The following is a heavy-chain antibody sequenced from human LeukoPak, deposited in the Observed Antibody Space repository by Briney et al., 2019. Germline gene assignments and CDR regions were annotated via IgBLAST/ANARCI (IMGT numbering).Heavy chain of an antibody. V-gene: IGHV4-34*01. J-gene: IGHJ4*02. D-gene: IGHD6-13*01. CDR3: ARGDEAAGTLDY. CDR2: INHSGST. CDR1: GGSFSGYY. Sequence: SETLSLTCAVYGGSFSGYYWSWIRQPPGKGLEWIGEINHSGSTNYNPSLKSRVTTSVDTSKNQFSLKLSSVTAADTAVYYCARGDEAAGTLDYWGQGTLVTVSS.